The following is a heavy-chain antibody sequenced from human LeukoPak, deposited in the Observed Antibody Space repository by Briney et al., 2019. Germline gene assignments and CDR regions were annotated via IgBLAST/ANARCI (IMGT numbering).Heavy chain of an antibody. D-gene: IGHD6-13*01. CDR1: GFTFSSYW. J-gene: IGHJ4*02. CDR2: IKDDGGEI. V-gene: IGHV3-7*03. CDR3: AKDKGYSSSRYYFDY. Sequence: GGSLRLSCVGSGFTFSSYWMTWVRQAPGKGLEWVANIKDDGGEIYSVDSVKGRFTISRDNAKNSLYLQMNSLRAEDMALYYCAKDKGYSSSRYYFDYWGQGTLVTVSS.